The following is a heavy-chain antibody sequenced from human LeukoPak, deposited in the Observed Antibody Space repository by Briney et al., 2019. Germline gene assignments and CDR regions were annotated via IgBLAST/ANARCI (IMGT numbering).Heavy chain of an antibody. CDR1: GYSFTSSW. J-gene: IGHJ4*02. Sequence: GESLKISCQASGYSFTSSWIGWARQMPGKGPEWMAIINPGDSDTRYSPSFQGQVTISADKSISTAYLQWSSLKASDTAMYYCARRDYYDSSGYLAGDFDYWGQGTLVTVSS. V-gene: IGHV5-51*01. CDR2: INPGDSDT. CDR3: ARRDYYDSSGYLAGDFDY. D-gene: IGHD3-22*01.